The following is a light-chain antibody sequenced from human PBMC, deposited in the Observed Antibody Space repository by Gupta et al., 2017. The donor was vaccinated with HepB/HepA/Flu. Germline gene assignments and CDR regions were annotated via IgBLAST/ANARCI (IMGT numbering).Light chain of an antibody. CDR3: QQYYDVPFT. Sequence: DHVMTQSPDSLPVSLGERATINCRSSQTRLYSYNYKNYLAWYQQTPGQPPKLLIYWASTREFGVPDRFSGSGSGTTFTLTITSLQAEDVAIYYCQQYYDVPFTFGHGTRVDIK. CDR1: QTRLYSYNYKNY. V-gene: IGKV4-1*01. CDR2: WAS. J-gene: IGKJ3*01.